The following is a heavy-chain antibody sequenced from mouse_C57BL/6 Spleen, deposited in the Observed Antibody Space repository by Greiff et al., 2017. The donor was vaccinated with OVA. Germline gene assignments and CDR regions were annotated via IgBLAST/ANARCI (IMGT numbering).Heavy chain of an antibody. CDR1: GYTFTSYW. J-gene: IGHJ2*01. CDR3: ARLYYGSSSFDY. D-gene: IGHD1-1*01. Sequence: QVQLKQPGAELVMPGASVKLSCKASGYTFTSYWMHWVKQRPGQGLEWIGEIDPSDSYTNYNQKFKGKSTLTVDKSSSTAYMQLSSLTSEDSAVYYCARLYYGSSSFDYWGQGTTLTVSS. CDR2: IDPSDSYT. V-gene: IGHV1-69*01.